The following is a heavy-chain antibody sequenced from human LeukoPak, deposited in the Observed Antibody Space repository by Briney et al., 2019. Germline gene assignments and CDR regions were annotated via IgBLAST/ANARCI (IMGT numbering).Heavy chain of an antibody. CDR2: IYHSGST. Sequence: KPSQTLSLTCAVSGGSISSSNWWSWVRPPPGKGLEWIGEIYHSGSTNYNPSLKSRVTISVDKSKNQFSLKLSSVTAADTAVYYCARRLSDILTGHYYYGMDVWGEGTTVTVSS. CDR3: ARRLSDILTGHYYYGMDV. CDR1: GGSISSSNW. V-gene: IGHV4-4*02. J-gene: IGHJ6*04. D-gene: IGHD3-9*01.